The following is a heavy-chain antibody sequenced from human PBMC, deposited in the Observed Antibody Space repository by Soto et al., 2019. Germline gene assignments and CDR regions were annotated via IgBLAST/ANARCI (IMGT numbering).Heavy chain of an antibody. V-gene: IGHV4-59*01. CDR3: ARQSYGDYGTRFDY. Sequence: SETLSLTCTVSGDSISSYYWGWIRQPPGKGLEWIGYIYYSGSTNYNPSLKSRVTIFIDTSKNQFSLKLSSVTAADTAVYYCARQSYGDYGTRFDYWGQGTLVTVSS. CDR2: IYYSGST. D-gene: IGHD4-17*01. CDR1: GDSISSYY. J-gene: IGHJ4*02.